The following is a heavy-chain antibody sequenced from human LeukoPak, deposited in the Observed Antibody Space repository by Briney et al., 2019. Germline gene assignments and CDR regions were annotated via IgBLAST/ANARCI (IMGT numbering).Heavy chain of an antibody. CDR3: ARDCSTASCYVY. Sequence: SETLSLTCTVSGGSISSYYWSWIRQPAGKGLEWVGRIYASGSTNYNPSLKSRVTMSVDTSKNQFSLKLSSVTAADTAIYYCARDCSTASCYVYWGQGTLVTVSS. CDR1: GGSISSYY. J-gene: IGHJ4*02. V-gene: IGHV4-4*07. D-gene: IGHD2-2*01. CDR2: IYASGST.